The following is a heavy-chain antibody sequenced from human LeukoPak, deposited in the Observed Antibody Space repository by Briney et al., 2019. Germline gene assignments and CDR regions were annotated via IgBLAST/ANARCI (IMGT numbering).Heavy chain of an antibody. Sequence: GGSLRLSCAASGFTFSNHAMSWVRQAPGKGLQWVSAISGSGGSTYYADSVKGRFTISRDNSKNTLYLQMNSLRAEDTAVYYCAKLSSGYSYDGPVDYWGQGTLVTVSS. CDR1: GFTFSNHA. J-gene: IGHJ4*02. CDR3: AKLSSGYSYDGPVDY. CDR2: ISGSGGST. D-gene: IGHD3-22*01. V-gene: IGHV3-23*01.